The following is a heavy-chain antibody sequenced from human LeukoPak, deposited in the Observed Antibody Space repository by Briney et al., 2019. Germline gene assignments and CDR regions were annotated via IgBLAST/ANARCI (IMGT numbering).Heavy chain of an antibody. CDR1: GFTFSSYA. CDR3: ARGQVGAINDAFDI. CDR2: ISSNGGST. V-gene: IGHV3-64*01. J-gene: IGHJ3*02. Sequence: PGGSLRLSCAASGFTFSSYAMHWVRQAPGKGLEYVSGISSNGGSTYYANSVKGRFTISRDNSKNTLYLQMGSLRAEDMAVYYRARGQVGAINDAFDIWGQGTMVTVSS. D-gene: IGHD1-26*01.